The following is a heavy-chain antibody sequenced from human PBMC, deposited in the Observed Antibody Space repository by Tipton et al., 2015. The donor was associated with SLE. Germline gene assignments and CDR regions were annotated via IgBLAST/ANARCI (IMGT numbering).Heavy chain of an antibody. D-gene: IGHD1-14*01. J-gene: IGHJ4*02. CDR3: ATGRDTGAW. Sequence: QSGAEVKKPGSSVKVSCKASGATFSSYGIGWGRQAPGQGLEWMGGIIPIFGTPNYAQKFQDRVTMTSDTSTNTVYMDLSSLRPDDTAVYYCATGRDTGAWWGQGTLVAVSS. CDR2: IIPIFGTP. CDR1: GATFSSYG. V-gene: IGHV1-69*05.